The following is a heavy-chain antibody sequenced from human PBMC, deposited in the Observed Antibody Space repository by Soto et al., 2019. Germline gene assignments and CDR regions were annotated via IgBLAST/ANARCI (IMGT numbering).Heavy chain of an antibody. V-gene: IGHV1-46*03. CDR1: GYTFTSYY. Sequence: GASVKVSCKASGYTFTSYYMHWVRQAPGQGLEWMGIINPSGGSTSYAQKFQGRVTMTRDTSTSTVYMELSSLRSEDTAVYYCARDLPYYDFWSGYTAPYMDVWGKGTTVTVSS. CDR3: ARDLPYYDFWSGYTAPYMDV. J-gene: IGHJ6*03. D-gene: IGHD3-3*01. CDR2: INPSGGST.